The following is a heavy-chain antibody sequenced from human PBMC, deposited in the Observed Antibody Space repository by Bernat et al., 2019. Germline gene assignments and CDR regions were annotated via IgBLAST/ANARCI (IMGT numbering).Heavy chain of an antibody. D-gene: IGHD3-10*01. CDR1: GFSLSTSEEG. CDR2: IYGDDDK. V-gene: IGHV2-5*02. Sequence: QITLKESGPTLVKPTQTLTLTCTFSGFSLSTSEEGVGWIRQPPGKAVEWLALIYGDDDKRYKSSLKSRLTITKDTSKKQVVLTMTNMDPVDTATYYCARRFGDRGGAVFWEHWGQGTLVTVSS. J-gene: IGHJ4*02. CDR3: ARRFGDRGGAVFWEH.